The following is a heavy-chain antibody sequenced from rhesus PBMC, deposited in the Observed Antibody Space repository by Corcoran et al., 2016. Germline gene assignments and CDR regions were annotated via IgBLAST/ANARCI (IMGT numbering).Heavy chain of an antibody. V-gene: IGHV4-165*02. Sequence: QVQLQESGPGLVKPSETLSRPCAVSGGSISGSYGECMSPHTGKGLECMGYIGGSSGSIYYNPSLKSRVTISTDTSKNQFSLKLSSVTAADTAVYYCARNKGGYYFDYWCQGVLVTVSS. CDR2: IGGSSGSI. CDR1: GGSISGSY. D-gene: IGHD2-21*01. CDR3: ARNKGGYYFDY. J-gene: IGHJ4*01.